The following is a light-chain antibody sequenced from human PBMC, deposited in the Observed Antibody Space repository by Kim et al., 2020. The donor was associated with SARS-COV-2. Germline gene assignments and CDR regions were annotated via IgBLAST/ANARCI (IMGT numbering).Light chain of an antibody. V-gene: IGKV3-20*01. J-gene: IGKJ4*01. CDR1: QKIFSSY. CDR3: QQYGSSPLIT. CDR2: GAS. Sequence: EVVLTQSPGPLSLSPGERATLSCRASQKIFSSYLAWYQQQPGRAPRLLIYGASTRATGIPDRFSGSGSGADFTLTISRMEPEDFAVYYCQQYGSSPLITFGGGTKVDIK.